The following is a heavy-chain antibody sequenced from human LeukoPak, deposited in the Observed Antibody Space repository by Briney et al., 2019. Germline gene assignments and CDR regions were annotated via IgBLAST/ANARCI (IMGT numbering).Heavy chain of an antibody. D-gene: IGHD6-19*01. J-gene: IGHJ4*02. CDR1: GFTFSNYA. CDR2: ISYDGSNK. Sequence: GGSLRLPCAASGFTFSNYAMHWVRQAPGKGLEWVAVISYDGSNKYYADSVKGRFTISRDNSKNTLYLQMNSLRAEDTAVYYCAREPYSSGWYFSYYFDYWGQGTLVTVSS. V-gene: IGHV3-30-3*01. CDR3: AREPYSSGWYFSYYFDY.